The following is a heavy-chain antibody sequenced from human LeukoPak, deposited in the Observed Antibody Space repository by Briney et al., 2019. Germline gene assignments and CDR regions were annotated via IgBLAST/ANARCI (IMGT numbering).Heavy chain of an antibody. Sequence: GGSLRLSCAASGFTFSSYSMNWVRQAPGKGLEWVSSISSSSSYIYYADSVKGRFTISRDNAKNSLYLQMNSLRAEDTAVYYCARDRGDTAMSCWGQGTLVTVSS. V-gene: IGHV3-21*01. CDR3: ARDRGDTAMSC. CDR2: ISSSSSYI. J-gene: IGHJ4*02. CDR1: GFTFSSYS. D-gene: IGHD5-18*01.